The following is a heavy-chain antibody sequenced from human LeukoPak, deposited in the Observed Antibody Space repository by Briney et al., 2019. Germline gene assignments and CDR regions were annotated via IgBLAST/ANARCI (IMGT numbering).Heavy chain of an antibody. D-gene: IGHD6-19*01. J-gene: IGHJ4*02. CDR2: IWYDGSNK. Sequence: PGRSLRLSCAASGFTFSSYGMHWVRQAPGKGLEWVALIWYDGSNKYYGESVKGRFTISRDNSKNTVYLQMNSLRVEDTAVYYCARATESSGWSWGQGTPVTVSS. CDR3: ARATESSGWS. V-gene: IGHV3-33*01. CDR1: GFTFSSYG.